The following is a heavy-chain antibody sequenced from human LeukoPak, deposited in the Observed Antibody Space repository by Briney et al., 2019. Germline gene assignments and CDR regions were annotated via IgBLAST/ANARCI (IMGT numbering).Heavy chain of an antibody. CDR1: GFTFSDYY. J-gene: IGHJ5*02. Sequence: GSLRLSCAASGFTFSDYYISWIRQPPGKGLEWIGEINHSGSTNYNPSLKSRVTISVDTSKNQFSLKLSSVTAADTAVYYCAKGGRIADNWFDPWGQGTLVTVSS. V-gene: IGHV4-34*08. D-gene: IGHD2/OR15-2a*01. CDR2: INHSGST. CDR3: AKGGRIADNWFDP.